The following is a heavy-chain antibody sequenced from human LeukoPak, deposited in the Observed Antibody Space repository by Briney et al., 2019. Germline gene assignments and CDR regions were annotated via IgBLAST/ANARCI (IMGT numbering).Heavy chain of an antibody. CDR2: INHSGST. CDR3: ARHLEDTVKFFDETTRDY. CDR1: GGSFSGYY. Sequence: SETLSLTCAVYGGSFSGYYWSRIRQPPGKGLEWIGEINHSGSTNYNPSLKSRVTISVDTSKNQFSLKLSSVTAADTAVYYCARHLEDTVKFFDETTRDYWGQGTLVTASS. J-gene: IGHJ4*02. D-gene: IGHD4-17*01. V-gene: IGHV4-34*01.